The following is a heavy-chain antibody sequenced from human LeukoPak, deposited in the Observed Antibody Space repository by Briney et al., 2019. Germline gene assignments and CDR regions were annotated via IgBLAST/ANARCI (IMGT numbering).Heavy chain of an antibody. CDR2: INPNSGGT. V-gene: IGHV1-2*02. CDR3: ARGIPATTVTISY. CDR1: GYTFTGYY. Sequence: ASVKVSCKASGYTFTGYYMHWVRQAPGQGLERMGWINPNSGGTNYAQKFQGRVTMTRDTSISTAYMELSRLRSDDTAVYYCARGIPATTVTISYWGQGTLVTVSS. J-gene: IGHJ4*02. D-gene: IGHD4-17*01.